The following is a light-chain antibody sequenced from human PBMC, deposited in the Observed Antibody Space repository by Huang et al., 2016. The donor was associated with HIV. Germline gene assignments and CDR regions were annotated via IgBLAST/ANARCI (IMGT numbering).Light chain of an antibody. J-gene: IGKJ4*01. CDR1: QSVLYSSNNNNY. V-gene: IGKV4-1*01. Sequence: DIVMTQSPDSLAVSLGERATINCKSSQSVLYSSNNNNYLAWYQQKPGQPPKLLIYWASTRESGVPDRFSGGGSDTDFILTISSLQAEDVAVYYCQQYYSSPLTFGGGTKVEIK. CDR3: QQYYSSPLT. CDR2: WAS.